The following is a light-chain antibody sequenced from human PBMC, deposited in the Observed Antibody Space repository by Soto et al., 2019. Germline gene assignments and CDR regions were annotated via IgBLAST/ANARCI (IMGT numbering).Light chain of an antibody. V-gene: IGKV1-5*01. J-gene: IGKJ1*01. Sequence: DIQMTQSPSALSASVGDRVTITCRASQSISSWLAWYQQKPGKAPKLLIYDASSLKSGVPSRFSGSGSGTDFTLTISSLQPDYFATYYCQQYNSYRTFGQGTKVEIK. CDR2: DAS. CDR3: QQYNSYRT. CDR1: QSISSW.